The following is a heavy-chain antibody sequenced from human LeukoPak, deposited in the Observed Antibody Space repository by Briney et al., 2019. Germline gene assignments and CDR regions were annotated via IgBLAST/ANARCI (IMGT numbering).Heavy chain of an antibody. D-gene: IGHD3-10*01. Sequence: GGSLRLSCAASGFTFSSYSMNWVRQAPGKGLEWVSSISSSSSYIYYADSVKGRFTISRDNAKNSLHLQMNSLRAEDTAVYYCARGPLWFGDPETFDYWGQGTLVTVSS. CDR3: ARGPLWFGDPETFDY. CDR1: GFTFSSYS. V-gene: IGHV3-21*01. J-gene: IGHJ4*02. CDR2: ISSSSSYI.